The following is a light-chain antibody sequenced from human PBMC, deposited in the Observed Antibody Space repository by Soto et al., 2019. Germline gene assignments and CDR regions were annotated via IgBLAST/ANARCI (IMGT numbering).Light chain of an antibody. CDR3: QSYDSGLSGSV. Sequence: QAVVTQPPSVSGAPGQRVTISCTGSDSNIGENFDIHWYQQLPGTAPKLLIYGNNNRPSGVPDRFSASRSGTSASLAITGLQAEDEADYYCQSYDSGLSGSVFGGGTQLTVL. V-gene: IGLV1-40*01. J-gene: IGLJ3*02. CDR1: DSNIGENFD. CDR2: GNN.